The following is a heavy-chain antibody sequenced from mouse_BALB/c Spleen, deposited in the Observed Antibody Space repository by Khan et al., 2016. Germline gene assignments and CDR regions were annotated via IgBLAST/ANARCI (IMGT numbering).Heavy chain of an antibody. D-gene: IGHD1-1*01. V-gene: IGHV3-2*02. CDR1: GYSITSDYA. CDR3: ATYYYGSSHYAMDY. Sequence: EVQLQESGPGLVKPSQSLSLTCTVTGYSITSDYAWNWIRQFPGNKLEWMGYISYSGSTSYNPSLKSRISITRDTSKNQFFLQLNSVTTEDTATXSCATYYYGSSHYAMDYWGQGTSVTVSS. J-gene: IGHJ4*01. CDR2: ISYSGST.